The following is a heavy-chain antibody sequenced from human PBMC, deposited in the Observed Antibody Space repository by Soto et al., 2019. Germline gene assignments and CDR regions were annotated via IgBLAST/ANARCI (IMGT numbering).Heavy chain of an antibody. CDR2: ITSSGSNT. Sequence: QVQLVESGGGLVKPGGSLRLSCAASGFTFSGYNMSWIRQAPGKGLEWVSYITSSGSNTFDAESVKGRFTISRDNTMNLLYLQMNSPRAEDTAVYYCARRGTSSSAHHFDHWGQGTLVTVS. CDR1: GFTFSGYN. V-gene: IGHV3-11*01. J-gene: IGHJ4*02. D-gene: IGHD6-6*01. CDR3: ARRGTSSSAHHFDH.